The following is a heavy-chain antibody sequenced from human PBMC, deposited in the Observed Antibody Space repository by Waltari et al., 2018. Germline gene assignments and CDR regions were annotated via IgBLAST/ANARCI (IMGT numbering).Heavy chain of an antibody. CDR2: IYHSGST. J-gene: IGHJ1*01. Sequence: QVQLQESGPGLVKPSETLSLTCAVSGYSISSGYYWGWIRQPPGKGLEWIGSIYHSGSTYYNPSLKSRVTISVDTSKNQFSLKLSSVTAADTAVYYCARDRPGGLQHWGQGTLVTVSS. V-gene: IGHV4-38-2*02. CDR3: ARDRPGGLQH. CDR1: GYSISSGYY.